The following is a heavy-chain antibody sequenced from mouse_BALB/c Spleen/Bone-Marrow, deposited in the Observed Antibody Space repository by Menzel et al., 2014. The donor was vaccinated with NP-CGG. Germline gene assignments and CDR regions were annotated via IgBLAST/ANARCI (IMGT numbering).Heavy chain of an antibody. CDR2: IYPGDGDT. CDR3: ARSDGYRAMDY. J-gene: IGHJ4*01. Sequence: VQLQQSGPELVKPGASVKISCKASGYAFSNSRMNWVKQRPGQGLEWIGRIYPGDGDTYYNGKFKDKATLTADKSSSTAYMQLSSLTSVDSAVYFCARSDGYRAMDYWGQGTSVTVSS. CDR1: GYAFSNSR. D-gene: IGHD2-3*01. V-gene: IGHV1-82*01.